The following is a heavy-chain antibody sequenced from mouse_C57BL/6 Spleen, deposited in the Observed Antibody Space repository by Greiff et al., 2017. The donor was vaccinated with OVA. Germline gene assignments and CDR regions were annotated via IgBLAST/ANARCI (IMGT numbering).Heavy chain of an antibody. CDR2: IDPSDSYT. CDR1: GYTFTSYW. CDR3: ALSNYFDY. Sequence: QVQLQQPGAELVMPGASVKLSCKASGYTFTSYWMHWVKQRPGQGLEWIGEIDPSDSYTNYNQKFKGKSTLTVDKSSSTAYMPLSSLTSEDSAVYYCALSNYFDYWGQGTTLTVSS. D-gene: IGHD1-1*01. V-gene: IGHV1-69*01. J-gene: IGHJ2*01.